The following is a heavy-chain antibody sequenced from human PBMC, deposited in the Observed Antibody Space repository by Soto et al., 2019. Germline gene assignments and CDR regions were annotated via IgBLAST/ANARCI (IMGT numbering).Heavy chain of an antibody. J-gene: IGHJ3*02. D-gene: IGHD6-13*01. CDR3: AGGYSI. V-gene: IGHV3-23*01. Sequence: EVQLLESGGGLVQPGGSLRLSCAASGFTFSRYAVSWVRQAPGKGLEWVSAITGDAGTTYYADSVKGRFTISRDNSKNPLSLQMNSLRAEDTALYYCAGGYSIWGQGTMVTVSS. CDR2: ITGDAGTT. CDR1: GFTFSRYA.